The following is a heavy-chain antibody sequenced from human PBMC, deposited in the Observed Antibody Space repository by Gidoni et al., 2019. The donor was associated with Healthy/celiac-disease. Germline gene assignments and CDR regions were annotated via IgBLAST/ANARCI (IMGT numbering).Heavy chain of an antibody. D-gene: IGHD1-26*01. CDR2: IYPGDSDT. V-gene: IGHV5-51*01. CDR1: GYSFTSYW. CDR3: ARLGPGATTYYYYYGMDV. Sequence: EVQLVQSGAEVKKPGESLKISCKGSGYSFTSYWIGWVRQMPGKGLEWMGIIYPGDSDTRYSPSFQGQVTISADKSISTAYLQWSSLKSSDTAMYYCARLGPGATTYYYYYGMDVWGQGTTVTVSS. J-gene: IGHJ6*02.